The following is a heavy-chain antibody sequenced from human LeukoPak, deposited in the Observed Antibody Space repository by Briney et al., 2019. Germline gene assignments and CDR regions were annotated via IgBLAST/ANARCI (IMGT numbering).Heavy chain of an antibody. D-gene: IGHD1-26*01. V-gene: IGHV4-38-2*02. CDR1: GYSISSGYY. CDR3: ARAMGATGGVDY. J-gene: IGHJ4*02. Sequence: SETLSLTCTVSGYSISSGYYWGWIRQPPGKGLEWIGSIYHSGSTYYNPSLKSRVTISVDRSKNQFSLKLSSVTAADTAVYYCARAMGATGGVDYWGQGTLVTVSS. CDR2: IYHSGST.